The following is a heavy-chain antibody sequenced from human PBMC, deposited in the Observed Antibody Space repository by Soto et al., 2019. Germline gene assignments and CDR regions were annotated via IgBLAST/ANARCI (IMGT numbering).Heavy chain of an antibody. CDR3: ARDQYYDFWSGYLGYYYYGMDV. CDR1: GGTFSSYA. V-gene: IGHV1-69*13. D-gene: IGHD3-3*01. Sequence: VASVKVSCKASGGTFSSYAISWVLQAPGQGLEWMGGIIPILGTANYAQKFQGRVTITADASTSTAYMELSSLRSDDTAVYYCARDQYYDFWSGYLGYYYYGMDVWGQGTTVTVSS. CDR2: IIPILGTA. J-gene: IGHJ6*02.